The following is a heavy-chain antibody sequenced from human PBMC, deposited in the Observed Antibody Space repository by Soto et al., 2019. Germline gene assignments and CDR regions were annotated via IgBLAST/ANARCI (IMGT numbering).Heavy chain of an antibody. Sequence: EVQVVESGGGLVQPGGSLRLSCAASGFTFSAYWMLWVRQAQGKGLEWVANINQDGSEIYYLDSVKGRFTISRDNAKTSLYLQMISLRADDTAVYYCVRALAAADSLWGQGTLVTVSS. CDR3: VRALAAADSL. CDR1: GFTFSAYW. V-gene: IGHV3-7*01. D-gene: IGHD6-13*01. J-gene: IGHJ4*02. CDR2: INQDGSEI.